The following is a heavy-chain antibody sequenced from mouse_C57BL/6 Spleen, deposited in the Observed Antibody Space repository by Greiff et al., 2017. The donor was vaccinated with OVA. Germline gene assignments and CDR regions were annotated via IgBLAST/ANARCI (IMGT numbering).Heavy chain of an antibody. J-gene: IGHJ2*01. V-gene: IGHV1-42*01. CDR2: INPSTGGT. D-gene: IGHD1-1*01. CDR3: ARLAVVATDY. Sequence: EVQLQQSGPELVKPGASVKISCKASGYSFTGYYMNWVKQSPEKSLEWIGEINPSTGGTTYNQKFKAKATLTVDKSSSTAYMQLKSLTSEDSAVYYCARLAVVATDYWGQGTTLTVSS. CDR1: GYSFTGYY.